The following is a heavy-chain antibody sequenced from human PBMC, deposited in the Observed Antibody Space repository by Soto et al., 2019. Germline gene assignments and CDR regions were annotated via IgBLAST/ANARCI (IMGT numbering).Heavy chain of an antibody. V-gene: IGHV4-59*01. Sequence: SETLSLTCTVSGDSISSYYWSWIRQPPGKGLEWIGYIYYSGSTNYNPSLKSRVTISVDTSKNQFSLKLSSVTAADTAVYYCARRTGTNRWDYWGQGTLVTVSS. D-gene: IGHD1-7*01. CDR2: IYYSGST. J-gene: IGHJ4*02. CDR1: GDSISSYY. CDR3: ARRTGTNRWDY.